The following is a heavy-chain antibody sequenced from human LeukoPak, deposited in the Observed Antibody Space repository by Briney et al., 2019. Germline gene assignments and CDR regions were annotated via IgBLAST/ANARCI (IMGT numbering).Heavy chain of an antibody. J-gene: IGHJ4*02. CDR3: ARDRSYYGSGIDY. V-gene: IGHV3-48*04. CDR1: GFTFSNYW. Sequence: GGSLRLSCAASGFTFSNYWMNWVRQAPGKGLEWVSYISSSGSTIYYADSVKGRFTISRDNAKNSLYLQMNSLRAEDTAVYYCARDRSYYGSGIDYWGQGTLVTVSS. D-gene: IGHD3-10*01. CDR2: ISSSGSTI.